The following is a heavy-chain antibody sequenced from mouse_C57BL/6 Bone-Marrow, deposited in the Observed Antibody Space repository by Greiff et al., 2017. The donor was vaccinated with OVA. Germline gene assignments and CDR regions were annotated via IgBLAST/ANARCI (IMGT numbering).Heavy chain of an antibody. J-gene: IGHJ4*01. CDR3: ARRDNYSNF. Sequence: LVESGAELARPGASVKLSCKASGYTFTSYGISWVKQRTGQGLEWIGEIYPRSGNTYYNEKFKGKATLTADKSSSTAYMELRSLTSEDSAVYFCARRDNYSNFWGQGTSVTVSS. V-gene: IGHV1-81*01. CDR1: GYTFTSYG. CDR2: IYPRSGNT. D-gene: IGHD2-5*01.